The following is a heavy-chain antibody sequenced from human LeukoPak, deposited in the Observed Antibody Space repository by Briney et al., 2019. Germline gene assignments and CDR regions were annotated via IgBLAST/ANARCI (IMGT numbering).Heavy chain of an antibody. Sequence: GGSLRLACAASGFTFSSYEMNWVRQAPGKGLEWVSYISSSGSTIYYADSVKGRFTISRDNAKNSLYLQMNSLRAEDTAVYYCARDIVATIGVDYWGQGTLVTVSS. CDR2: ISSSGSTI. D-gene: IGHD5-12*01. CDR3: ARDIVATIGVDY. CDR1: GFTFSSYE. V-gene: IGHV3-48*03. J-gene: IGHJ4*02.